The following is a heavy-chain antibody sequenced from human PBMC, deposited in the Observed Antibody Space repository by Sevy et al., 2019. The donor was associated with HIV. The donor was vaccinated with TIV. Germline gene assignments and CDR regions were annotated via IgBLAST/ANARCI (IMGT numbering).Heavy chain of an antibody. D-gene: IGHD6-19*01. Sequence: GESLKISCKGSGYSFTSYWIGWVRQMPGKGLEWMGIIYPGDSGTRYSPSFQGQVTISADKSVSTAYLQWDRLKASDTAMYYCARDRVRSSGCYYGAFDIWGRGTMVTVSS. CDR1: GYSFTSYW. J-gene: IGHJ3*02. CDR3: ARDRVRSSGCYYGAFDI. V-gene: IGHV5-51*01. CDR2: IYPGDSGT.